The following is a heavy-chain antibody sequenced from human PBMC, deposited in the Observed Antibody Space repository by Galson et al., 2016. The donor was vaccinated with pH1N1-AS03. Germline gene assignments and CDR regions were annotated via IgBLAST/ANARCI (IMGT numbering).Heavy chain of an antibody. CDR1: GGDFRSFA. CDR3: ARFDGNFDVWRGRFYYGMDV. Sequence: SVKVSCKASGGDFRSFAINWMRQAPGQGLEWMGGIIPSLSTPVYVQQFQGRVSITADDSTYTVFMEVNRLTSEDTAVYYCARFDGNFDVWRGRFYYGMDVWGQGTTVKVSS. J-gene: IGHJ6*02. V-gene: IGHV1-69*13. CDR2: IIPSLSTP. D-gene: IGHD3-3*01.